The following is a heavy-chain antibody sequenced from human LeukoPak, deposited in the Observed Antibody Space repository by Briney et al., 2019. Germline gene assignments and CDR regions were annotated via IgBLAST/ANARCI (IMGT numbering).Heavy chain of an antibody. V-gene: IGHV4-59*11. D-gene: IGHD3-10*01. Sequence: SETLSLTCTVSGGSISRHYWSWIRQPPGKGLEWIAYIDYSGSTNYNPSLKSRVTISVDASKNQFSLKLTSVTAADTAVYYCARGGGSGRGNWFDPWGQGSLVIVSS. J-gene: IGHJ5*02. CDR3: ARGGGSGRGNWFDP. CDR2: IDYSGST. CDR1: GGSISRHY.